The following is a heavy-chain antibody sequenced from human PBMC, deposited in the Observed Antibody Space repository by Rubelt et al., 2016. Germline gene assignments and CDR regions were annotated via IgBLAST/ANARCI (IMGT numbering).Heavy chain of an antibody. Sequence: PGRSLRLSCASSGFPFEDCVMHWVRQVPGKGLEWVSGISWNSVMLQYADSVKGRFTISRDNAKNSLHLQMSSLRAEDTALYYCAKGLGTKYDILTGYAFDIWGPGTMVTVSS. V-gene: IGHV3-9*01. CDR1: GFPFEDCV. D-gene: IGHD3-9*01. J-gene: IGHJ3*02. CDR3: AKGLGTKYDILTGYAFDI. CDR2: ISWNSVML.